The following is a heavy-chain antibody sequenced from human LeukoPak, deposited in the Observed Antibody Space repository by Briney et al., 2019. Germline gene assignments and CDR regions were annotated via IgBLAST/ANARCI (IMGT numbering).Heavy chain of an antibody. CDR2: TYSGGST. V-gene: IGHV3-53*01. D-gene: IGHD1-14*01. CDR3: ARVLTGYWRNWFGP. CDR1: GFNVGRNY. J-gene: IGHJ5*02. Sequence: GGSLRLSCAASGFNVGRNYMSWVRQAPGKGLECVSITYSGGSTYYADSVKGRFTISRDNSKSTVYLQINSLRAEDTAVYYCARVLTGYWRNWFGPWGQGTLVTVSS.